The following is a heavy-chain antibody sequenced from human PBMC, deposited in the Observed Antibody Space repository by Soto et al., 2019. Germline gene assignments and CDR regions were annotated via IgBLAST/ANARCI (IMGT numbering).Heavy chain of an antibody. CDR2: VFYTGFT. CDR3: STSQKGYNWNYFDH. Sequence: SETLSLTCAVSGGSISGSYYYWSWLRQSPGKGPEWIGSVFYTGFTSYDPSLESRVSVSVDTSQNQYSLKVSGLSAADTAVYYYSTSQKGYNWNYFDHWGQGALVTVSS. D-gene: IGHD1-20*01. V-gene: IGHV4-39*01. J-gene: IGHJ4*02. CDR1: GGSISGSYYY.